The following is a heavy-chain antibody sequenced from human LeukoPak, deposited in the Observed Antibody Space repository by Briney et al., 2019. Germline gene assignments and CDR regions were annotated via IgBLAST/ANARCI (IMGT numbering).Heavy chain of an antibody. CDR1: GGSFSGYY. V-gene: IGHV4-34*01. CDR2: INHSGST. J-gene: IGHJ3*02. CDR3: AKEDYDYGAFDI. D-gene: IGHD3-16*01. Sequence: PSETLSLTCAVYGGSFSGYYWSWIRQPPGKGLERIGEINHSGSTNYNPSLKSRVTISVDTSKNQFSLKLSSVTAADTAVYYCAKEDYDYGAFDIWGQGTVVTVSS.